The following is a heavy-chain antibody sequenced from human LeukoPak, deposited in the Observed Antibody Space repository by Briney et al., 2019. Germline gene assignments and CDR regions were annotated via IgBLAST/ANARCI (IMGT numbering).Heavy chain of an antibody. CDR3: ARVLWNGDYPRFDY. CDR1: GFTLSNYI. J-gene: IGHJ4*02. Sequence: PGRSLRLSCAVSGFTLSNYIMHWVRQAPGKGLEWVAVISNDGSVKYYADSVKGRFTISRDNSKNTLYLQMNSLRVEDTAVYYCARVLWNGDYPRFDYWGQGTLVTVSS. D-gene: IGHD4-17*01. CDR2: ISNDGSVK. V-gene: IGHV3-30*14.